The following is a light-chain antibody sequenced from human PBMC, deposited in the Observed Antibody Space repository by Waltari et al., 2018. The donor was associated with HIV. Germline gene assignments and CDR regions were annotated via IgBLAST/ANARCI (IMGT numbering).Light chain of an antibody. Sequence: QSALTQPASVSGSPGPSIPISCTGTSRDVGSYNLVSWYQHYPGKSPKLMIYGVRKRPSGVSNRFSGSKSGNTASLTISGLQADDEADYYCCSYAGSTTWVVFGGGTKLTV. J-gene: IGLJ2*01. V-gene: IGLV2-23*02. CDR1: SRDVGSYNL. CDR3: CSYAGSTTWVV. CDR2: GVR.